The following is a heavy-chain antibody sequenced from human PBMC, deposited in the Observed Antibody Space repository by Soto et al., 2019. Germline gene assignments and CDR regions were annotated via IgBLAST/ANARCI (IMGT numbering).Heavy chain of an antibody. J-gene: IGHJ6*02. Sequence: PWGSLRLSCAPSGFTFSSYWMSWARQAPGKGLEWVANIKPDGSEKYYMDSWNGRFTISIDNAKNSLCLQINSLRAEDTAVYYCAREGDRKYCYCGMDVWGEGTRVTV. CDR1: GFTFSSYW. CDR3: AREGDRKYCYCGMDV. CDR2: IKPDGSEK. V-gene: IGHV3-7*01.